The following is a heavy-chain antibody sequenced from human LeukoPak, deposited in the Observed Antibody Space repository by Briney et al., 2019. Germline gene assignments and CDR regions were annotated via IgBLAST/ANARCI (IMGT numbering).Heavy chain of an antibody. J-gene: IGHJ4*02. Sequence: GGSLRLSCAASGITFSSLWMSWFRQAPGKGLEWVADIKHDGSEEHYVASVKGRFTISRDNSKNTLYLQMNSLRAEDTAVYYCAKDPTTRPTHHDYWGQGTLVTVSS. CDR3: AKDPTTRPTHHDY. CDR1: GITFSSLW. CDR2: IKHDGSEE. V-gene: IGHV3-7*03. D-gene: IGHD1-14*01.